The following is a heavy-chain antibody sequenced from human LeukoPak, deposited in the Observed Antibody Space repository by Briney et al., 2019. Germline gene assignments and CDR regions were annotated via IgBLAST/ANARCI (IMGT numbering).Heavy chain of an antibody. V-gene: IGHV3-66*01. CDR2: IYSGGST. CDR1: GFTVSSNY. Sequence: GGSLRLSCAASGFTVSSNYMSWVRQAPGKGLEGVSVIYSGGSTYYADSVKGRFTIPRDNSKNTLYLQMNSLRAEDTAVYYCARAVAGTLDYWGQGTLVTVSS. CDR3: ARAVAGTLDY. J-gene: IGHJ4*02. D-gene: IGHD6-19*01.